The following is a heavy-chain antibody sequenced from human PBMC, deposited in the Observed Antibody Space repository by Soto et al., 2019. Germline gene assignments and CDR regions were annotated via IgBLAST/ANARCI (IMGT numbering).Heavy chain of an antibody. J-gene: IGHJ5*02. CDR3: ARGVGGYSYGLCGYWFDP. D-gene: IGHD5-18*01. CDR2: IIPIFGTA. CDR1: GGTXSXYX. V-gene: IGHV1-69*06. Sequence: QVQLVQSGAEVKKPGSSVKVSCKASGGTXSXYXISWXRQXXXXXXXXXXXIIPIFGTANYAQKFQGRVTITADKSTSTAYMELSSLRSEDTAVYYCARGVGGYSYGLCGYWFDPCGQGTLVTVSS.